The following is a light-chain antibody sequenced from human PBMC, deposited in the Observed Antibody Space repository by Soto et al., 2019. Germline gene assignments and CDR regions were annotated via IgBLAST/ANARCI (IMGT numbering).Light chain of an antibody. V-gene: IGKV3-15*01. J-gene: IGKJ4*01. CDR2: GAS. Sequence: EIVMTQSPATLSVSPGERATLSCRASQSVSSNLAWYQQKPGQAPRLLIYGASTRANGIPARFSGSGSGTEFTLTISSLQSADFSVYYCQQYNNCPPFTFGGGTKVEIK. CDR1: QSVSSN. CDR3: QQYNNCPPFT.